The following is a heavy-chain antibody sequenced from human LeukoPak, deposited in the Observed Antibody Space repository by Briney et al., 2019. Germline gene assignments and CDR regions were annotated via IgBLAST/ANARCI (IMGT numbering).Heavy chain of an antibody. D-gene: IGHD3-10*01. Sequence: SVNVSCKASVCTFRSYAISWVRQAPGQGLEWMGGIIPILGTANYAQKFQGRVTITADKSKSTAYMELSSLRSEDTAVYYCASGTMVRGVITGLFDYWGQGTLVTVSS. V-gene: IGHV1-69*10. CDR1: VCTFRSYA. CDR2: IIPILGTA. CDR3: ASGTMVRGVITGLFDY. J-gene: IGHJ4*02.